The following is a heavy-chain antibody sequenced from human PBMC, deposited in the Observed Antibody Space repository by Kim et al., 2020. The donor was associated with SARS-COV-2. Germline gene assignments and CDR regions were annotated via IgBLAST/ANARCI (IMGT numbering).Heavy chain of an antibody. V-gene: IGHV3-64*01. D-gene: IGHD3-10*01. CDR2: ISSNGGST. Sequence: GGSLRLSCAASGFTFSSYAMHWVRQAPGKGLEYVSAISSNGGSTYYANSVKGRFTISRDNSKNTLYLQMGSLRAEDMAVYYCARELLDWYYYGSGPSNGMDVWGQGTTVTVSS. CDR1: GFTFSSYA. J-gene: IGHJ6*02. CDR3: ARELLDWYYYGSGPSNGMDV.